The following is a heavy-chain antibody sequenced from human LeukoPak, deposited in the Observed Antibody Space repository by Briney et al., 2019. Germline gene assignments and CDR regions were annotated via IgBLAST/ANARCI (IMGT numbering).Heavy chain of an antibody. CDR1: GGSINTGTYY. V-gene: IGHV4-61*02. J-gene: IGHJ4*02. CDR3: GRTTVVTSRDY. Sequence: PSETLSLTCTLSGGSINTGTYYWTWIRQPAGKGLEWLGRINISGTTNYNPSLKSRVTMSLDTSKNQFSLKLNSVTAADTAVYYCGRTTVVTSRDYWGQGTLVTVSS. CDR2: INISGTT. D-gene: IGHD4-23*01.